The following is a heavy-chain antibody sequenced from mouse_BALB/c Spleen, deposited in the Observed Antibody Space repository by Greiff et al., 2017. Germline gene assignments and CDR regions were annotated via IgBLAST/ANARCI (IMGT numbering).Heavy chain of an antibody. CDR1: GYSITSGYY. J-gene: IGHJ3*01. CDR2: ISYDGSN. Sequence: ESGPGLVKPSQSLSLTCSVTGYSITSGYYWNWIRQFPGNKLEWMGYISYDGSNNYNPSLKNRISITRDTSKNQFFLKLNSVTTEDTATYYCARDGPTGTRFAYWGQGTLVTVSA. CDR3: ARDGPTGTRFAY. V-gene: IGHV3-6*02. D-gene: IGHD4-1*02.